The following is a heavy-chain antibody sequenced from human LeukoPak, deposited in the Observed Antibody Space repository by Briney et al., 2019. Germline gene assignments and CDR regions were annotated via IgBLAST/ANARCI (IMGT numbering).Heavy chain of an antibody. J-gene: IGHJ3*02. D-gene: IGHD1-26*01. Sequence: GGSLRLSCAASGFTFSSYWTHWVRQAPGKGLVWVSRINSDESITRYADSVKGRITISRDNAKNTLYLQMNSLRAEDTAVYYCARGGSPPEALGDAFDIWGQGTMVTVSS. CDR3: ARGGSPPEALGDAFDI. CDR2: INSDESIT. V-gene: IGHV3-74*01. CDR1: GFTFSSYW.